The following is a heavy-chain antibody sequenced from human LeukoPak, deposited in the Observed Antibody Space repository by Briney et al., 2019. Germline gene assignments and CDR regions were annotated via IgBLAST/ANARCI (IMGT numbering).Heavy chain of an antibody. Sequence: LPGGSLRLSCAGSGFILDDYAMHWVRQAPGKGLEWVSSISWDGNNQAYGDSVKGRFTISRDNAKNSLFLQMNSLRVDDTALYYCIKDMGFYLLKDPFDFWGPGTMVTVSS. CDR3: IKDMGFYLLKDPFDF. D-gene: IGHD3-16*01. J-gene: IGHJ3*01. CDR1: GFILDDYA. V-gene: IGHV3-9*01. CDR2: ISWDGNNQ.